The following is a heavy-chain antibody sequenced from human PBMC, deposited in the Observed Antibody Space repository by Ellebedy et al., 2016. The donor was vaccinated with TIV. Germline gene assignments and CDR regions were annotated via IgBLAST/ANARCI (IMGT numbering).Heavy chain of an antibody. V-gene: IGHV3-74*03. CDR1: GFSFGSYW. CDR3: GRERLAMGDY. Sequence: GGSLRLSCAASGFSFGSYWMLWVRQPPGKGLEWVSRIKPDGRGITYADSVRGRFTISRDNAKSTLYLQMDSLRVEDTAVYYCGRERLAMGDYWGQGTLVTVSS. CDR2: IKPDGRGI. D-gene: IGHD2-8*01. J-gene: IGHJ4*02.